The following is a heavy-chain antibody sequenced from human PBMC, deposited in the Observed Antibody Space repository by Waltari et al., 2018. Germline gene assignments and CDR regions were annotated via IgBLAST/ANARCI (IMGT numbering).Heavy chain of an antibody. Sequence: EVQLLESGGGLVQPGGSLRLSCAASGFTFRSYAMSWVRQAPGKGLEWVSAISGSGGSTYYADSVKGRFTISRDNSKNTLYLQMNSLRAEDTAVYYCAKDLRGVIWFGEIFLGGQGTLVTVSS. J-gene: IGHJ4*02. CDR2: ISGSGGST. V-gene: IGHV3-23*01. CDR3: AKDLRGVIWFGEIFL. CDR1: GFTFRSYA. D-gene: IGHD3-10*01.